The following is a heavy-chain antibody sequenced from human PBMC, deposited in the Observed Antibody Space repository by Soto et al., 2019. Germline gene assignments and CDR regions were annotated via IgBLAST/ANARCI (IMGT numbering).Heavy chain of an antibody. Sequence: VGSHRLSCAASCFTYDDYTMLWGRQAPGKGLEWVSLISWDGGSTYYADSVKGRFTISRDNSKNSLYLQMNSLRTEDTALYYCAKGCSGDTAMARVGMDVWGQGT. V-gene: IGHV3-43*01. J-gene: IGHJ6*02. CDR3: AKGCSGDTAMARVGMDV. CDR2: ISWDGGST. CDR1: CFTYDDYT. D-gene: IGHD5-18*01.